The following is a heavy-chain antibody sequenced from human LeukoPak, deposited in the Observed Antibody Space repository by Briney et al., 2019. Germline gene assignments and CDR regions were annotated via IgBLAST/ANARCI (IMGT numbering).Heavy chain of an antibody. CDR1: GGTFTSCA. CDR2: IIPISGTT. D-gene: IGHD1-26*01. Sequence: SVKVSCKTFGGTFTSCATTWVRQAPGQGLEWMGKIIPISGTTNYAQKFQGRVTFTADESTSTAYMELSSLRSEDTALYYCARKLRLGGNWFDPWGQGTLVTVSS. V-gene: IGHV1-69*13. CDR3: ARKLRLGGNWFDP. J-gene: IGHJ5*02.